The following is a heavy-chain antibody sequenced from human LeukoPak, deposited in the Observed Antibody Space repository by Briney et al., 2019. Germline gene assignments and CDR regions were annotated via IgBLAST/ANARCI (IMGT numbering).Heavy chain of an antibody. V-gene: IGHV3-23*01. CDR1: GFTFSSYA. D-gene: IGHD3-10*01. CDR3: AKASHPLWFGELFRFDP. Sequence: PGGSLRLSCAASGFTFSSYAMSWVRQAPGKGLEWVSAISGSGGSTYYADSVKGRFTISRDNSKNTLYLQMNGLRAEDTAVYYCAKASHPLWFGELFRFDPWGQGTLVTVSS. CDR2: ISGSGGST. J-gene: IGHJ5*02.